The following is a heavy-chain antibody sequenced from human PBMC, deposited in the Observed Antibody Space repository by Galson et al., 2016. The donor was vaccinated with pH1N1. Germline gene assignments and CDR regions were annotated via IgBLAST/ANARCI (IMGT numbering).Heavy chain of an antibody. V-gene: IGHV3-7*01. CDR1: GFTFSSYW. D-gene: IGHD2-15*01. CDR3: ARALGGGSCA. J-gene: IGHJ5*02. Sequence: SLRLSCAASGFTFSSYWMHWVRQAPGKGLEWVANIKQDGSEKYYVDSVKGRFSISRDNAKNSQYLQMNSLRAEDTAVYYCARALGGGSCAWGQGTLVTVSS. CDR2: IKQDGSEK.